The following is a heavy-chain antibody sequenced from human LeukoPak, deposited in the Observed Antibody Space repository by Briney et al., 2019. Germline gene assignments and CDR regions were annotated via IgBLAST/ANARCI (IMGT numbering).Heavy chain of an antibody. CDR3: ARYGMATIQFFDY. CDR1: GGSISAYY. D-gene: IGHD5-24*01. V-gene: IGHV4-59*01. Sequence: SETLSLTCTVSGGSISAYYWSWIRQPTGKALEWIGYMSYSGSTKYNPHLKSRVTISVDTSKNQSSLKLSSVTAADTAVYYCARYGMATIQFFDYWGQGTLFTVSS. CDR2: MSYSGST. J-gene: IGHJ4*02.